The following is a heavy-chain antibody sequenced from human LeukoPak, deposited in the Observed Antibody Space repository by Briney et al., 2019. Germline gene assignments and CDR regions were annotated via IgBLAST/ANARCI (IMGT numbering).Heavy chain of an antibody. CDR1: GFTFSSYG. CDR3: AKEDYDSSGYYSDY. CDR2: ISYDGSNK. V-gene: IGHV3-30*18. J-gene: IGHJ4*02. D-gene: IGHD3-22*01. Sequence: GGSLRLSCAASGFTFSSYGMHWVRQAPGKGLEWVAVISYDGSNKYYADSVKGRFTISRDNSKNTLYLQMNSLRAEDTAVYYCAKEDYDSSGYYSDYCGQATLVTVSS.